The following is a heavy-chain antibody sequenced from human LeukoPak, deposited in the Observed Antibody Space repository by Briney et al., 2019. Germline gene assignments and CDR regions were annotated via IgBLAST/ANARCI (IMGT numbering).Heavy chain of an antibody. V-gene: IGHV4-34*01. D-gene: IGHD3-3*01. J-gene: IGHJ5*02. CDR1: GGSFSGYY. CDR2: INHSGST. CDR3: ARARSGYLEYWFDP. Sequence: SETLSLTCAVYGGSFSGYYWSWIRQPPGKGLEWIGEINHSGSTNYNPSLKSRVTISVDTSKNQFSLKLSSVTAADTAVYYCARARSGYLEYWFDPWGQGTLVTVSS.